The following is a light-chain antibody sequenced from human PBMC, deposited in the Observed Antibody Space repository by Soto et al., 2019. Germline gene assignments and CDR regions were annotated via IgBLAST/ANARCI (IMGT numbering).Light chain of an antibody. J-gene: IGKJ1*01. CDR2: GAS. CDR1: QSVSSSY. V-gene: IGKV3-20*01. Sequence: EIVLTQSPGTLSLSPGERATLSCRASQSVSSSYLAWYQQKPGQAPRLLIYGASSRATGIPDRFSGSESGTDFTLTISTLEPEDFAVYYCQHLGTFGQGTKVDIK. CDR3: QHLGT.